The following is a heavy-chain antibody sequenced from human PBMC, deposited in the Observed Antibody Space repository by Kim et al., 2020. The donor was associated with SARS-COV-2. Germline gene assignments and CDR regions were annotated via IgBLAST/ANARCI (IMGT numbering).Heavy chain of an antibody. CDR1: GYTFTSYA. D-gene: IGHD4-17*01. CDR3: ARVGGTVTTFDYYYYYGMDV. V-gene: IGHV7-4-1*02. CDR2: INTNTGNP. J-gene: IGHJ6*02. Sequence: ASVKVSCKASGYTFTSYAMNWVRQAPGQGLEWMGWINTNTGNPTYAQGFTGRFVFSLDTSVSTAYLQISSLKAEDTAVYYCARVGGTVTTFDYYYYYGMDVWGQGTTVTVSS.